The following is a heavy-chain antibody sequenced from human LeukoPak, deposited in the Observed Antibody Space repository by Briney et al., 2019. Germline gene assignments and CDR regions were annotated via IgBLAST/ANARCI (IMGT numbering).Heavy chain of an antibody. D-gene: IGHD3-3*01. J-gene: IGHJ3*02. CDR1: GGSISSGGYY. CDR3: ARARDYDFWSGYQLGIDASDI. Sequence: PSETLSLTCTVSGGSISSGGYYWSWIRQHPGKGLEWIGYIYYSGSTYYNPSLKSRVTISVDTSKNQFSLKLSSVTAADTAVYYCARARDYDFWSGYQLGIDASDIWGQGTMVTVSS. CDR2: IYYSGST. V-gene: IGHV4-31*03.